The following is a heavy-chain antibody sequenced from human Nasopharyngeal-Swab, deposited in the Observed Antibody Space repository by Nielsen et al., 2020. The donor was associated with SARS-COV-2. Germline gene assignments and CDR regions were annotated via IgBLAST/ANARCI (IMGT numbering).Heavy chain of an antibody. CDR1: GGSIRSSSHF. D-gene: IGHD7-27*01. J-gene: IGHJ4*02. V-gene: IGHV4-39*01. CDR2: LYYTGTT. Sequence: LRLSCTVSGGSIRSSSHFWAWIRQPPGKGLEWIGSLYYTGTTHYNPSLKSRVTMSVDTSKSQFSLQLSSVTAADTAVYYCARLRYLGIPAYYFDYWGQGILVTVSS. CDR3: ARLRYLGIPAYYFDY.